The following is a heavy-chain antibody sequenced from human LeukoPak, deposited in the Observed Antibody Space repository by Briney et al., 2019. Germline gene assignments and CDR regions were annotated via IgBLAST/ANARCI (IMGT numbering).Heavy chain of an antibody. Sequence: PSGTLSLTCAVSGGSISSSNWWSWVRQPPGKGLEWIGEINHSGSTNYNPSLKSRVTISVDTSKNQFSLKLSSVTAADTAVYYCAGTTPDFNWSDPWGQGTLVTVSS. D-gene: IGHD4-11*01. J-gene: IGHJ5*02. CDR3: AGTTPDFNWSDP. V-gene: IGHV4-4*02. CDR2: INHSGST. CDR1: GGSISSSNW.